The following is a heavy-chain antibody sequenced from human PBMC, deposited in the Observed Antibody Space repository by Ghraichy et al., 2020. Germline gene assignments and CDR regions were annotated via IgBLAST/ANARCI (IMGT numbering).Heavy chain of an antibody. V-gene: IGHV3-48*02. J-gene: IGHJ4*02. D-gene: IGHD6-19*01. CDR1: GFTFSSYS. Sequence: GGSLRLSCAASGFTFSSYSMNWVRQAPGKGLEWVSYISSSSSTIYYADSVKGRFTISRDNAKNSLYLQMNSLRDEDTAVYYCARGFGSSGGRGGDYWGQGTLVTVSS. CDR2: ISSSSSTI. CDR3: ARGFGSSGGRGGDY.